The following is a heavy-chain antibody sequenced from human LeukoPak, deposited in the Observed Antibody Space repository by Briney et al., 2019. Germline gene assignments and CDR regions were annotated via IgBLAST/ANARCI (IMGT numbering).Heavy chain of an antibody. CDR3: ARDQYCSSTSCYSVRFDP. Sequence: ASVKVSCKASGYTFTNYYMHWVRQAPGQGLEWMGIIDPSGGSTTYAQKFQGRVTMTRDMSTNTVYMELSSLRSEDTAVYYCARDQYCSSTSCYSVRFDPWGQGTLVTVSS. CDR1: GYTFTNYY. V-gene: IGHV1-46*01. D-gene: IGHD2-2*01. CDR2: IDPSGGST. J-gene: IGHJ5*02.